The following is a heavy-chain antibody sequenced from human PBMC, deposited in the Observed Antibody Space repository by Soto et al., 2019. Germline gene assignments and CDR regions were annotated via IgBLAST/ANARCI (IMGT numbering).Heavy chain of an antibody. J-gene: IGHJ6*02. CDR1: GGTFSSYA. CDR2: IIPIFGTA. CDR3: ARGPRYGSGSSPLYYYYGMDV. V-gene: IGHV1-69*01. Sequence: QVQLVQSGAEVKKPGSSVKVSCKASGGTFSSYAISWVRQAPGQGLEWMGGIIPIFGTANYAQKFQGRVTITADESTSTAYRELSSLRSEDTAVYYCARGPRYGSGSSPLYYYYGMDVWGQGTTVTVSS. D-gene: IGHD3-10*01.